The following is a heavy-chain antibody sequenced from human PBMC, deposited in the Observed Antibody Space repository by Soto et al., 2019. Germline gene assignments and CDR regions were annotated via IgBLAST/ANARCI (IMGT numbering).Heavy chain of an antibody. CDR2: IYYSGST. V-gene: IGHV4-59*01. CDR1: GGSISSYY. CDR3: ARSQRGYSGYDLYY. J-gene: IGHJ4*02. Sequence: PSETLSLTCTVSGGSISSYYWSWIRQPPGKGLEWIGYIYYSGSTNYNPSLKSRVTISVDTSKNQFSLKLSSVTAADTAVYYCARSQRGYSGYDLYYRGQGTLVTISS. D-gene: IGHD5-12*01.